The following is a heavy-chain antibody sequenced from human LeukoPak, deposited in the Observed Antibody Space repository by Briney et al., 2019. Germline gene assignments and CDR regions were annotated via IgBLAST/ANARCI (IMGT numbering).Heavy chain of an antibody. CDR3: ARDQGDSSLDY. Sequence: SETLSLTCTVSGGSISSSSYYWGWIRQPPGKGLEWIGNIYYSGSTYYNPSLKSRVTISVDTSKNQFSLKLSSVTAADTAVYYCARDQGDSSLDYWGQGTLVTVSS. CDR1: GGSISSSSYY. D-gene: IGHD6-13*01. CDR2: IYYSGST. V-gene: IGHV4-39*07. J-gene: IGHJ4*02.